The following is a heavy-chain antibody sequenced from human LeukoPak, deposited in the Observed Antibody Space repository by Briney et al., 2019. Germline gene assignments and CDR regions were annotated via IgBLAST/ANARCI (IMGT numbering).Heavy chain of an antibody. V-gene: IGHV4-4*02. CDR2: IFHIGST. Sequence: PSETLSLTCAVSGGSISSSNWWSWVRQPPGKGLEWIGEIFHIGSTNYNPSLKSRVTISVDKSKNQFSLKLSSVTAADTAVYYCARWVQLERRGGFDYWGQGTLVTVSS. CDR1: GGSISSSNW. J-gene: IGHJ4*02. D-gene: IGHD1-1*01. CDR3: ARWVQLERRGGFDY.